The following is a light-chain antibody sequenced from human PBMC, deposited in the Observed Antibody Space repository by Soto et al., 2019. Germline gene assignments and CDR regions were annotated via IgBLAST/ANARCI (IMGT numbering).Light chain of an antibody. J-gene: IGKJ4*01. CDR1: QGVSSY. CDR3: QQRSNWP. CDR2: DAS. Sequence: EIVLTQSPATLSLSPGERATLSCRASQGVSSYLAWYQQKPGQAPRLLIYDASNRATGIPARFSGSGPGTDFTLTISSLEPEDFAVYYCQQRSNWPFGGGTKVVIK. V-gene: IGKV3D-11*01.